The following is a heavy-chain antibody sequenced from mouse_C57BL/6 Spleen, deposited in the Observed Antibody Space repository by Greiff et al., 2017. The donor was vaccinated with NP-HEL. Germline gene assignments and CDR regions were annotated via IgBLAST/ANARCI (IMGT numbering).Heavy chain of an antibody. J-gene: IGHJ2*01. CDR1: GYTFTDYY. Sequence: DVKLQESGPVLVKPGASVKMSCKASGYTFTDYYMNWVKQSHGKSLEWIGIINPYNGGTSYNQKFKGKATLTVDKSSSTANMELNSLTSEDSAVYYCYSGSSYYFDYWGQGTTLTVSS. CDR3: YSGSSYYFDY. V-gene: IGHV1-19*01. CDR2: INPYNGGT. D-gene: IGHD1-1*01.